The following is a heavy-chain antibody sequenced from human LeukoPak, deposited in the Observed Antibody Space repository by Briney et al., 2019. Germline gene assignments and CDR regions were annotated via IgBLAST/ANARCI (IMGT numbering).Heavy chain of an antibody. CDR1: GFTFSSYW. V-gene: IGHV3-7*01. J-gene: IGHJ4*02. Sequence: GGSLRLSCAASGFTFSSYWMSWVRQAPGKGLEWVANIKQDGSEKYYVDSVKGRFTISRDNAKNSLYLQMNSLRAEDTAVYYCARDIEYSSGWYDYWGQGTLVTVSS. CDR2: IKQDGSEK. D-gene: IGHD6-19*01. CDR3: ARDIEYSSGWYDY.